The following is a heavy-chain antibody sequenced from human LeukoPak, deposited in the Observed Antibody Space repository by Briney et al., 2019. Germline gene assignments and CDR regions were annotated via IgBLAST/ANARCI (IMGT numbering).Heavy chain of an antibody. Sequence: PVGSLRLSCAASGFTFSSYWMSWVPQTPGKGLEWVSNINQDGSEKYYVDSVKGRFTISRDNAKKSRYLQMNSLRAGDTAVYYCAIYCSGGSCFRNWGQGTLVTVSS. V-gene: IGHV3-7*05. D-gene: IGHD2-15*01. CDR3: AIYCSGGSCFRN. CDR2: INQDGSEK. CDR1: GFTFSSYW. J-gene: IGHJ4*02.